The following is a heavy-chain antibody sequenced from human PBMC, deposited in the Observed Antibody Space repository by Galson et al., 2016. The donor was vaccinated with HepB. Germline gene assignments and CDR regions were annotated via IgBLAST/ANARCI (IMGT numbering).Heavy chain of an antibody. D-gene: IGHD2-21*02. Sequence: SLRLSCAASGFTFSSYAMSWVRQAPGKGLEWVSGISGRGGSTYYADSVEGRFTISRDNSKNTLYLQMKSLRAEDTAVYYCAKPLLGVTLVSYYYGMDVWGQGTTVTVSS. J-gene: IGHJ6*02. V-gene: IGHV3-23*01. CDR1: GFTFSSYA. CDR2: ISGRGGST. CDR3: AKPLLGVTLVSYYYGMDV.